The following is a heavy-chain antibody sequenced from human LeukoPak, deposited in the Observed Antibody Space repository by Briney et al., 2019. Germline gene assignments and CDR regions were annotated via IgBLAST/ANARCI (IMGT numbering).Heavy chain of an antibody. CDR2: ISDDGKNK. CDR1: GFTFSAYG. D-gene: IGHD4-4*01. V-gene: IGHV3-23*01. J-gene: IGHJ4*02. Sequence: PGGSLRLSCAASGFTFSAYGMVWVRQAPGRGLEWLSSISDDGKNKYYADSVKGRFTVSRDNSMDTLFLQMDSLRGDDTARYFCAKRSLYSGLLYFDYWGQGTPVTVSS. CDR3: AKRSLYSGLLYFDY.